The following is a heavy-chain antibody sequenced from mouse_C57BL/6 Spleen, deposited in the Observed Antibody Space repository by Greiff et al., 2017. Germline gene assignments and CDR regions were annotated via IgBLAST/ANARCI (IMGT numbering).Heavy chain of an antibody. CDR2: IDPENGDT. CDR1: GFNIKDDY. CDR3: TNYGSSYGYFDV. J-gene: IGHJ1*03. D-gene: IGHD1-1*01. V-gene: IGHV14-4*01. Sequence: VQLQQSGAELVRPGASVKLSCTASGFNIKDDYMHWVKQRPEQGLEWIGWIDPENGDTAYASKFQGKATITADTSSNTAYLQLSSLTSEDTAVYYCTNYGSSYGYFDVWGTGTTVTVSS.